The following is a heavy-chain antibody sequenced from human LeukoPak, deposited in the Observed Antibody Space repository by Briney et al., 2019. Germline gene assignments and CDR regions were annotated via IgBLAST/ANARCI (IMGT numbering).Heavy chain of an antibody. CDR2: INTNTGNP. V-gene: IGHV7-4-1*02. J-gene: IGHJ6*02. D-gene: IGHD1-7*01. CDR3: ARVFTPRAGTIPYYYYGMDV. CDR1: GYTFTSYA. Sequence: GASVKVSCKASGYTFTSYAMNWVRQAPGQGLEWMGWINTNTGNPTYAQGFTGRFVFSLDTSVSTAYLQISSLKAEDTAVYYCARVFTPRAGTIPYYYYGMDVWGQGTTVTVSS.